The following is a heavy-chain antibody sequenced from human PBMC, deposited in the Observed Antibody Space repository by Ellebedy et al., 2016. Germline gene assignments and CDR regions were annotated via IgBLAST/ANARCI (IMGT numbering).Heavy chain of an antibody. D-gene: IGHD5-12*01. Sequence: SETLSLTXPVSGASIISSYHYWSWIRQPPGKGLEWTGYIYHFGHSGSTSYKPSLKSRATISVDTSKNPFSLKLSSVTAADTAMYYCARVATGDWGQGTLVTVAS. V-gene: IGHV4-30-4*08. CDR2: IYHFGHSGST. CDR1: GASIISSYHY. CDR3: ARVATGD. J-gene: IGHJ4*02.